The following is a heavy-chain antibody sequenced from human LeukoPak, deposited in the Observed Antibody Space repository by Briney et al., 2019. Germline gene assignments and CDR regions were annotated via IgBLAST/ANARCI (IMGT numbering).Heavy chain of an antibody. V-gene: IGHV3-7*01. CDR3: AKVAHYYYGSESYYFFEH. CDR1: GFNFWSTG. Sequence: GGSLRLSCAVAGFNFWSTGMSWVRHPPGKGLEWVAKTNQDGTEKYYVDSVKGRFTISRDNAKNSLYLQMNSLRVEDTATYYCAKVAHYYYGSESYYFFEHWGQGTPVTASS. D-gene: IGHD3-10*01. CDR2: TNQDGTEK. J-gene: IGHJ4*02.